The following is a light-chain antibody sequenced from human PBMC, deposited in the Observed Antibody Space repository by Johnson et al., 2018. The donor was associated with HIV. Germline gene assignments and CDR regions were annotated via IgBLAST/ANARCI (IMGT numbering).Light chain of an antibody. Sequence: QLVLTQPPSVSAAPGQKVTISCSGSSSNIGNNYVSWYQQLPGTAPKLLIYDNNKRPSGIPDRFSGSKSGTSATLGITGLQTGDEADYYCGTWDSSLSPYVCGTGTKVTVL. V-gene: IGLV1-51*01. CDR1: SSNIGNNY. CDR3: GTWDSSLSPYV. J-gene: IGLJ1*01. CDR2: DNN.